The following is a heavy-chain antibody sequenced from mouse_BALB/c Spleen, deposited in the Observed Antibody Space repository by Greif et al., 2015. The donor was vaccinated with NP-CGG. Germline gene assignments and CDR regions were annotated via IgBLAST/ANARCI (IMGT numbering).Heavy chain of an antibody. D-gene: IGHD1-1*01. V-gene: IGHV14-3*02. Sequence: EVMLVESGAELLKPGASVKLSCTASGFNIKDTYMHWVKQRPEQGLEWIGRIDPANGNTKYDPKFQGKATITADTSSNTAYLQLSSLTSEDTAVYYCARVITTVVAAAMDYWGQGTSVTVSS. CDR3: ARVITTVVAAAMDY. CDR1: GFNIKDTY. J-gene: IGHJ4*01. CDR2: IDPANGNT.